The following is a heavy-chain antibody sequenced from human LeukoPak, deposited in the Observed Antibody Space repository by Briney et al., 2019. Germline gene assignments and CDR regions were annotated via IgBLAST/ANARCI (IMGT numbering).Heavy chain of an antibody. V-gene: IGHV3-30*04. CDR3: AKRKGFWSGHPSPDY. D-gene: IGHD3-3*01. CDR1: GFTFSSYA. CDR2: ISYDGSNK. Sequence: PGGSLRLSCAASGFTFSSYAMHWVRQAPGKGLEWEAVISYDGSNKYYADSVKGRFTISRDNSKNTLYLQMNSLRAEDTAVYYCAKRKGFWSGHPSPDYWGQGTLVTVSS. J-gene: IGHJ4*02.